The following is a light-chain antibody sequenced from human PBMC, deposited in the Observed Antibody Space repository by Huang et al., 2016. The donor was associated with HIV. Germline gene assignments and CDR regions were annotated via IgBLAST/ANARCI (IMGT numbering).Light chain of an antibody. CDR3: QQYSRSAT. V-gene: IGKV1-5*03. CDR1: QSVTIW. CDR2: NAY. J-gene: IGKJ2*01. Sequence: DIQMTQSPSTLSAAVGDRVPLTCRASQSVTIWLGWFQQKPGKAPNILIYNAYTRESGVPSSFSGSVSGTEFTRTIDSLQPDDVATYYCQQYSRSATFGQGTRLEIK.